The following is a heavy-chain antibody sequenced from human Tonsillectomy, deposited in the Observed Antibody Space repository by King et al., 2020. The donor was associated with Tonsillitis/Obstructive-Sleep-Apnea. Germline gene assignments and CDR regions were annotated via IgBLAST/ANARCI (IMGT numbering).Heavy chain of an antibody. J-gene: IGHJ6*03. V-gene: IGHV1-8*01. CDR2: MNPNSGDT. CDR1: GYTFTKYQ. CDR3: AVRGDFHYYDMDV. Sequence: VQLVQSGAEVKKSGASVKVSCKASGYTFTKYQFNWVRQATGQGLEWMGWMNPNSGDTGYAQKFQGRVTMTRNISISTAYMELSSLRSEDTAVYYCAVRGDFHYYDMDVWGRGTTVTVSS. D-gene: IGHD7-27*01.